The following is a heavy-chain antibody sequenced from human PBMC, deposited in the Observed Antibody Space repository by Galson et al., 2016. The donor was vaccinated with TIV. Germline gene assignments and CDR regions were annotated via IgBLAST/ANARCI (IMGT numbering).Heavy chain of an antibody. D-gene: IGHD6-19*01. V-gene: IGHV3-23*01. CDR2: ITGSSSIP. CDR3: AKDPLGGWFQNPFDY. Sequence: SLRLSCAASGFPFNIYAMGWVRQAPGKGLEWVSGITGSSSIPYYADSVKGRFTISRDNSKNILYLPMNNLRADDTAVYFCAKDPLGGWFQNPFDYWGQGTLVTVTS. J-gene: IGHJ4*02. CDR1: GFPFNIYA.